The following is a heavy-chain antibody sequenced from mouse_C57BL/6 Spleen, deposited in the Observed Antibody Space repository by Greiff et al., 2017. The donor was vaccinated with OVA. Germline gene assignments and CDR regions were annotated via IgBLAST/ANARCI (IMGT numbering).Heavy chain of an antibody. D-gene: IGHD3-2*02. V-gene: IGHV1-69*01. J-gene: IGHJ2*01. CDR1: GYTFTSYW. Sequence: VQLQQPGAELVMPGASVKLSCKASGYTFTSYWMHWVKQRPGQGLEWIGEIDPSDSYTNYNQKFKGKSTLTVDKSSSTAYMQLSSLTSEDSAVYYCAREEVGTQLRLRRDFDYWGQGTTLTVSS. CDR2: IDPSDSYT. CDR3: AREEVGTQLRLRRDFDY.